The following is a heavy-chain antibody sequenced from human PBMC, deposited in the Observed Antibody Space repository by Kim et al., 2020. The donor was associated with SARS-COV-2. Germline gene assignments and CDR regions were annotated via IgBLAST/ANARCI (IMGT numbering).Heavy chain of an antibody. D-gene: IGHD3-16*01. V-gene: IGHV5-51*01. Sequence: SPSFQGQVTISADKSISTAYLQWSSLKASDTAMYYCARHDGGGGYYGMDVWGQGTTVTVSS. J-gene: IGHJ6*02. CDR3: ARHDGGGGYYGMDV.